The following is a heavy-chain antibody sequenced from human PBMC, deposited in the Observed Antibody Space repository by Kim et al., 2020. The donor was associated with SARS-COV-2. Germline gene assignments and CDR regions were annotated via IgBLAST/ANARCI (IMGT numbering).Heavy chain of an antibody. V-gene: IGHV4-59*01. Sequence: SETLSLTCTVSGGSISSYYWSWIRQPPGKGLEWIGYIYYSGSTNYNPSLKSRVTISVDTSKNQFSLKLSSVTAADTAVYYCARFLWSSPRQNTKFGPWGQGTLVTVSS. D-gene: IGHD3-3*01. CDR2: IYYSGST. CDR1: GGSISSYY. J-gene: IGHJ5*02. CDR3: ARFLWSSPRQNTKFGP.